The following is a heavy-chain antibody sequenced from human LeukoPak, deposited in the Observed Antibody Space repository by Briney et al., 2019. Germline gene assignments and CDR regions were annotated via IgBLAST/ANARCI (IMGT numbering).Heavy chain of an antibody. CDR2: MNPNSGNT. Sequence: ASVKVSCKASGYTFTSYDINWVRQATGQGLEWMGWMNPNSGNTGYAQKFQGRVTITTDESTSTAYMELSSLRSEDTAVYYCASGLYDSSGSNDYWGQGTLVTVSS. D-gene: IGHD3-22*01. CDR1: GYTFTSYD. CDR3: ASGLYDSSGSNDY. V-gene: IGHV1-8*01. J-gene: IGHJ4*02.